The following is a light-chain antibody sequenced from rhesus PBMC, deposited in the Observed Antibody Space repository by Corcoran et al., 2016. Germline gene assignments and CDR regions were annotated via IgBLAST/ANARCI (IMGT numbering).Light chain of an antibody. V-gene: IGKV1-32*03. CDR1: QGISSY. CDR3: QQGYSTPLT. J-gene: IGKJ4*01. Sequence: DIQMSQSPSSLSASVGDRVTITCRASQGISSYLNWYQQKPGKAPKLLIYYANSLASGVPSMVSGSGSGTDYTLPISSLQPEDFATYYCQQGYSTPLTFGGGTKVEIK. CDR2: YAN.